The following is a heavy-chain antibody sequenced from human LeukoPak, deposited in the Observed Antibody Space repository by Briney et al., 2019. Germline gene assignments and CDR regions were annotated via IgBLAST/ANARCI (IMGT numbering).Heavy chain of an antibody. J-gene: IGHJ4*02. Sequence: ASVKVSCKASGYTFTSYGTSWVRQAPGQGLEWMGWISAYNGNTNYAQKLQGRVTMTTETSTSTAYMELRRLRYDDTAVYYCARAPDYAFDYWGQGTLLTVSS. CDR2: ISAYNGNT. CDR1: GYTFTSYG. D-gene: IGHD4-17*01. V-gene: IGHV1-18*01. CDR3: ARAPDYAFDY.